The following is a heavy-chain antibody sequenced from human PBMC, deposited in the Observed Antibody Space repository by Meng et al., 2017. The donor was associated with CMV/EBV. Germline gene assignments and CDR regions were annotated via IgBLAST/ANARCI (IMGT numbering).Heavy chain of an antibody. J-gene: IGHJ4*02. V-gene: IGHV4-4*07. Sequence: LTCIVSGGSMSGHHWGWIRQPAGKGLEWLGRITTSGGTDYNPSLKSRVTVSIGTSKNQFSLILSSVTAADTAVYYCARESSGFPLDYWGQGTLVTVSS. D-gene: IGHD3-22*01. CDR1: GGSMSGHH. CDR2: ITTSGGT. CDR3: ARESSGFPLDY.